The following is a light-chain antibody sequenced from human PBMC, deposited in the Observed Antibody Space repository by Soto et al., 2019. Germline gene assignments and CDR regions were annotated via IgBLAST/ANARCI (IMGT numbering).Light chain of an antibody. CDR3: QQYGSSYT. V-gene: IGKV3-20*01. CDR1: QSVRTND. CDR2: GAS. Sequence: ENVLTQSPVTLSLSPGERATLSCRASQSVRTNDLAWYQQKPGQAPRLLVYGASNRVPGIPDRFSGSGSGTDFTLTISRLEPEDFVVYYCQQYGSSYTFGQGTKVDIK. J-gene: IGKJ2*01.